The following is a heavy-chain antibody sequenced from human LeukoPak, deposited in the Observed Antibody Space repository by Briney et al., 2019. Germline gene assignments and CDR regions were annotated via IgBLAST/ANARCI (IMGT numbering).Heavy chain of an antibody. D-gene: IGHD4-11*01. CDR1: GGSISSGGYY. V-gene: IGHV4-30-2*01. CDR3: ARVTNRRLTTVTPFDY. CDR2: IYHSGST. Sequence: SQTLSLTCTVSGGSISSGGYYWSWIRQPPGKGLEWIGYIYHSGSTYYNPSLKSRVTISVDRSKNQFSLKLSSVTAADTAVYYCARVTNRRLTTVTPFDYWGQGTLVTVSS. J-gene: IGHJ4*02.